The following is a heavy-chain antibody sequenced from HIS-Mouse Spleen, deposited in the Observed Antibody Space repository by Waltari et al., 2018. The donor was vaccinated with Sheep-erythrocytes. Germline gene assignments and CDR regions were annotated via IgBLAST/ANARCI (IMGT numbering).Heavy chain of an antibody. Sequence: QITLKESGPTLVKPTQTLTLTCTFSGFPLSTSGLGVGWIRQPPGKALEWLALIYWNDDKRYSPSLKSRLTITKDTSKNQVVLTMTNMDPVDTATYYCAHSPNYWYFDLWGRGTLVTVSS. CDR2: IYWNDDK. J-gene: IGHJ2*01. CDR3: AHSPNYWYFDL. CDR1: GFPLSTSGLG. V-gene: IGHV2-5*01.